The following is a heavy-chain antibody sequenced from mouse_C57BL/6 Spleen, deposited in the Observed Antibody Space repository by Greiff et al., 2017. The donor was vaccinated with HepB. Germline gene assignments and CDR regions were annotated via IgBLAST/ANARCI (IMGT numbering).Heavy chain of an antibody. Sequence: EVMLVESGEGLVKPGGSLKLSCAASGFTFSSYAMSWVRQTPEKRLEWVAYISSGGDYIYYADTVKGRFTISRDNARNTLYRQMSSRKSEDTAMYYCTSDSPTVVLDYWGQGTTLTVSS. CDR1: GFTFSSYA. D-gene: IGHD1-1*01. V-gene: IGHV5-9-1*02. CDR3: TSDSPTVVLDY. J-gene: IGHJ2*01. CDR2: ISSGGDYI.